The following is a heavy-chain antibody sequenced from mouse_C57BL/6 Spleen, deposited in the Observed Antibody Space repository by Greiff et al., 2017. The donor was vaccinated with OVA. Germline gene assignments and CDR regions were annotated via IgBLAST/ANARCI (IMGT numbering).Heavy chain of an antibody. Sequence: QVHVKQSGAELARPGASVKMSCKASGYTFTSYTMHWVKQRPGQGLEWIGNINPSSGYTKYNQKFKDKATLTADKSSSTAYMQLSSLTSEDSAVYYCASDYYYGSSHWYFDVWGTGTTVTVSS. CDR2: INPSSGYT. V-gene: IGHV1-4*01. D-gene: IGHD1-1*01. J-gene: IGHJ1*03. CDR3: ASDYYYGSSHWYFDV. CDR1: GYTFTSYT.